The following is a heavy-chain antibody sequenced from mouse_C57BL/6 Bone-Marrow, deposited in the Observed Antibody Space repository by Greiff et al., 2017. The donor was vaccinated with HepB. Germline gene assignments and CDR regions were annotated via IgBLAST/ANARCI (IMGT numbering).Heavy chain of an antibody. CDR1: GFTFSSYA. V-gene: IGHV5-9-1*02. CDR2: ISSGGDYI. Sequence: EVQLVESGEGLVKPGGSLKLSCAASGFTFSSYAMSWVRQTPEKRLEWVAYISSGGDYIYYADTVKGRFTISRDNARNTLYLQMSSLKSEDTAMYYCTRGGSTMTHYYAMDYWGQGTSVTVSS. J-gene: IGHJ4*01. CDR3: TRGGSTMTHYYAMDY. D-gene: IGHD2-4*01.